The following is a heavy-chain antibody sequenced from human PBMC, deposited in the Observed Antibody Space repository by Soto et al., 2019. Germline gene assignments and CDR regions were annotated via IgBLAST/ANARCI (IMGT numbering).Heavy chain of an antibody. CDR2: ISSSGSGI. J-gene: IGHJ3*02. CDR3: ARAYSVAFDI. CDR1: GFTFSDYY. D-gene: IGHD2-15*01. Sequence: QVQLVESGGGLVKPGGSLRLSCAASGFTFSDYYMTWIRQAPGKGLEWVSYISSSGSGIYYPDSMKGRFTISRDNAKKSLYLQMSSLRAEDTAVYYCARAYSVAFDIWGQGTMVTVSS. V-gene: IGHV3-11*01.